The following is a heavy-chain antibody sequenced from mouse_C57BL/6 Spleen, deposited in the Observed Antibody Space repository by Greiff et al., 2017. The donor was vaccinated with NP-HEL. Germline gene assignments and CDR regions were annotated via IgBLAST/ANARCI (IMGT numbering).Heavy chain of an antibody. D-gene: IGHD1-1*01. CDR3: ARVILRTGYAMDY. Sequence: EVKLVESGGGLVKPGGSLKLSCAASGFTFSDYGMHWVRQAPEKGLEWVAYISSGSSPIYYADTVKGRCTISRDNAKNTLFLQRTSLRSEDTAMYYCARVILRTGYAMDYWGQGTSVTVSS. J-gene: IGHJ4*01. CDR1: GFTFSDYG. CDR2: ISSGSSPI. V-gene: IGHV5-17*01.